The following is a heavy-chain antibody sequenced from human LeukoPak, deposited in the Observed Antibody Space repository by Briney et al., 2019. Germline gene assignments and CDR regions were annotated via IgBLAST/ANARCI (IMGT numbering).Heavy chain of an antibody. J-gene: IGHJ4*02. D-gene: IGHD3-10*01. CDR2: IYPGDSDT. Sequence: GESLKISCKGSGYSFTTYWIGWVRQMPGKGLEWMGIIYPGDSDTRYSPSFQGQVTISADKSINTAYLQWSSLKASDTAMYFCARPSNSGSYYAYYFDFWGQGTLVTVSS. CDR3: ARPSNSGSYYAYYFDF. V-gene: IGHV5-51*01. CDR1: GYSFTTYW.